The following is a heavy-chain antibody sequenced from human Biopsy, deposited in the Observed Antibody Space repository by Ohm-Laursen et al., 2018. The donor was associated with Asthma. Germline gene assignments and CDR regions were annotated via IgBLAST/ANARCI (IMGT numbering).Heavy chain of an antibody. V-gene: IGHV1-69*13. J-gene: IGHJ6*02. CDR2: IMTVFETT. CDR3: ARCQVGYSSGWSLLLKKIYYSGMDV. Sequence: ASVKVSCKVPGGTFSNFAISWVRQAPGQGLEWLGGIMTVFETTNYAQKFQGRVTITADESTSTAYMEVTSLRSEDTAIYYCARCQVGYSSGWSLLLKKIYYSGMDVWGQGNAVTVSS. CDR1: GGTFSNFA. D-gene: IGHD6-19*01.